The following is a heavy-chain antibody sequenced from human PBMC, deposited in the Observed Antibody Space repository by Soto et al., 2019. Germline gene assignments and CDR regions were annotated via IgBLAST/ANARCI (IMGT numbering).Heavy chain of an antibody. Sequence: QVQLVQSGAEVKKPGSSVKVSCKASGGTFSSYSINWVRQAPGQGLEWMGEIIPIFGTANYAQKFQVRVTITADESTSTAYMELSSLRSEDTALYYCARDGGRNSGGIDYWGQGTLVTVSS. J-gene: IGHJ4*02. D-gene: IGHD1-26*01. V-gene: IGHV1-69*01. CDR3: ARDGGRNSGGIDY. CDR2: IIPIFGTA. CDR1: GGTFSSYS.